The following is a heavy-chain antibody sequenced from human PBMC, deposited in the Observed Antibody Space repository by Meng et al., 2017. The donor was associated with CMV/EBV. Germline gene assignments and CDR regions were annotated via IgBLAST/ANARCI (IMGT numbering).Heavy chain of an antibody. CDR3: ARGASSTDAFDF. D-gene: IGHD6-6*01. V-gene: IGHV3-13*01. J-gene: IGHJ3*01. Sequence: GGSLRLSCAASGFTFSNYDMHWVRQATGKGLEWVSSIGTAGDTYYPGSVKGRFSISRENAKNSLYLQINSLRAGDTAVYYCARGASSTDAFDFWGPGTVVTVSS. CDR1: GFTFSNYD. CDR2: IGTAGDT.